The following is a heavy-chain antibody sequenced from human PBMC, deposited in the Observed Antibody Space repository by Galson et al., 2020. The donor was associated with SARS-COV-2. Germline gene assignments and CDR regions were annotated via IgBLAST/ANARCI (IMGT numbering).Heavy chain of an antibody. D-gene: IGHD3-3*01. V-gene: IGHV3-64D*06. CDR1: GFTFSSYA. Sequence: GESLKISCSASGFTFSSYAMHWVRQAPGKGLEYVSAISSNGGSTYYADSVKGRFTISRDNSKNTLYLQMSSLRAEDTAVYYCVKGITGFLEPPYFDYWGQGTLVTVSS. CDR2: ISSNGGST. CDR3: VKGITGFLEPPYFDY. J-gene: IGHJ4*02.